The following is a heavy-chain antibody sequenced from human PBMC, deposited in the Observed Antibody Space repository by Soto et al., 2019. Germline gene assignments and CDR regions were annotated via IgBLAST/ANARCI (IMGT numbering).Heavy chain of an antibody. V-gene: IGHV4-59*01. Sequence: SETLSLTCTVSGGSISSYYWSWIRQPPGKGLEWIGYIYYSGSTNYNPSLKSRVTISVDTSKNQFSLKLSSVTAADTAVYYCARVAVAGKIGFDYWGQGTLVTVSS. J-gene: IGHJ4*02. CDR1: GGSISSYY. D-gene: IGHD6-19*01. CDR3: ARVAVAGKIGFDY. CDR2: IYYSGST.